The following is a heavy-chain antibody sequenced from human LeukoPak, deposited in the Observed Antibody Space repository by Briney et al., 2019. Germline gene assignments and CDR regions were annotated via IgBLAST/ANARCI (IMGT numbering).Heavy chain of an antibody. CDR2: IYDSGST. CDR1: GVSISRYY. CDR3: ARVGYSYGYAFDI. J-gene: IGHJ3*02. Sequence: PSETLSLTCAVSGVSISRYYVSWIRQPAGPGLEGIGYIYDSGSTNYNPSLKSRVTISVDTSKNQFSLKLSSVTAADTAVYYCARVGYSYGYAFDIWGQGTMVTVSS. D-gene: IGHD5-18*01. V-gene: IGHV4-59*01.